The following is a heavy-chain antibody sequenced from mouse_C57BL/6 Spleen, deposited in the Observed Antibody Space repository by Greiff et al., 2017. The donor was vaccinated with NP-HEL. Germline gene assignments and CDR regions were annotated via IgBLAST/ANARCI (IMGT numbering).Heavy chain of an antibody. CDR3: ARWDYGSSYDAMDY. J-gene: IGHJ4*01. V-gene: IGHV1-26*01. CDR2: INPNNGGT. D-gene: IGHD1-1*01. Sequence: VQLQQSGPELVKPGASVKISCKASGYTFTDYYMNWVKQSHGKSLEWIGDINPNNGGTSYNQKFKGKATLTVDKSSSTAYMELRSLTSEDSAVYYCARWDYGSSYDAMDYWGQGTSVTVSS. CDR1: GYTFTDYY.